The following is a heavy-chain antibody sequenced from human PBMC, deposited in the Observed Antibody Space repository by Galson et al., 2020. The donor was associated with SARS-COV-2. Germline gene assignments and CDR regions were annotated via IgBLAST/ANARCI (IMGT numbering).Heavy chain of an antibody. CDR1: GSPFSSYA. CDR2: ISYDGRNN. D-gene: IGHD4-17*01. V-gene: IGHV3-30-3*01. J-gene: IGHJ4*02. Sequence: QAGGPLRPSFAASGSPFSSYAMHWVRQPPGKGLEWVAVISYDGRNNSYADSGKGRFIISRDNSKNTLYLQMNSLRAEDTAVYYCASERPGTVASSFDYWGQGTLVTVSS. CDR3: ASERPGTVASSFDY.